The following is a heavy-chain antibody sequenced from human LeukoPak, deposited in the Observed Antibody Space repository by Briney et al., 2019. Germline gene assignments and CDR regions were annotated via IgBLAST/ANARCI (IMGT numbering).Heavy chain of an antibody. CDR3: ARDLTVVVVAASDHDAFDI. CDR2: ISSSSSTI. Sequence: GGSLRLSCAASGFTFSSYSMNWVRQAPGTGLEWVSYISSSSSTIYYADSVKGRFIISRDNAKNSLYLQMNSLRAEDTAVYYCARDLTVVVVAASDHDAFDIWGQGTMVTVSS. V-gene: IGHV3-48*01. CDR1: GFTFSSYS. J-gene: IGHJ3*02. D-gene: IGHD2-15*01.